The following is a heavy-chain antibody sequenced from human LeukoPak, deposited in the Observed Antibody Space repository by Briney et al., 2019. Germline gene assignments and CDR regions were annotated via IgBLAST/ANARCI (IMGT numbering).Heavy chain of an antibody. D-gene: IGHD3-10*01. CDR3: ARGHGSGTYYNVWVDP. V-gene: IGHV1-8*03. J-gene: IGHJ5*02. CDR1: AYTFSNYD. Sequence: ASVKVSCKASAYTFSNYDIRWVRQATGQGLEWMGWIDPNSGNTGYAQKFQGRVTITWDTSITTAYMELSSLRSEDTAVYYCARGHGSGTYYNVWVDPWGQGTLVTVSS. CDR2: IDPNSGNT.